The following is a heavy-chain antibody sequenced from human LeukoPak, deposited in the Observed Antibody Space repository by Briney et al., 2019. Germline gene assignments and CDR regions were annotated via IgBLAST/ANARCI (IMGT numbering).Heavy chain of an antibody. J-gene: IGHJ4*02. CDR1: GFTVSSNY. CDR2: IYSGGST. V-gene: IGHV3-66*01. CDR3: ARTDSNIAARRIGFDS. D-gene: IGHD6-6*01. Sequence: QPGGSLRLSCAASGFTVSSNYMSWVRQAPGKGLEWVSVIYSGGSTYYADSVKGRFTISRDNSKNTLYLQMNSLRAEDTAVYYCARTDSNIAARRIGFDSWGQGTLVTVSS.